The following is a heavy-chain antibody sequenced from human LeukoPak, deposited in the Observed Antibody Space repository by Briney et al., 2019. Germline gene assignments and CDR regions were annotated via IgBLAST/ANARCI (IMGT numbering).Heavy chain of an antibody. J-gene: IGHJ5*02. CDR3: AIQDDILTLDP. CDR1: GGSISSYY. Sequence: PSETLSLTCTVSGGSISSYYWSWIRQPPGKGLEWIGYIYYSGSTNYNPSLKSRVTISVDTSKNQFSLKLNSVTAADTAVYYCAIQDDILTLDPWGQGTLVTVYS. V-gene: IGHV4-59*08. D-gene: IGHD3-9*01. CDR2: IYYSGST.